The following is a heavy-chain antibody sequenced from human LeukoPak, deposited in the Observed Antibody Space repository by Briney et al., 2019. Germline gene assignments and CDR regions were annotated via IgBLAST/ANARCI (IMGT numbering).Heavy chain of an antibody. CDR3: ARGAHDYGDYVFINFDP. J-gene: IGHJ5*02. D-gene: IGHD4-17*01. Sequence: PSETLSLTCTVSGGSVSSYYWSWIRQPPGKGLEWIGYIYYSGSTNYNPSLKSRVTISVDTSKNQFSLKLSSVTAADTAVYYCARGAHDYGDYVFINFDPWGQGTLVTVSS. V-gene: IGHV4-59*02. CDR1: GGSVSSYY. CDR2: IYYSGST.